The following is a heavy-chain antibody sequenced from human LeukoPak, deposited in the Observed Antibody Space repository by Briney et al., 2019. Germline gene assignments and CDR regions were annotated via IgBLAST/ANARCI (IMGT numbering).Heavy chain of an antibody. V-gene: IGHV4-59*08. CDR2: MHHSGKA. CDR1: GGSMIDHY. J-gene: IGHJ4*02. D-gene: IGHD6-19*01. CDR3: ARHNRPYSSGWSIVPH. Sequence: SETLSLTCTVSGGSMIDHYWSWVRQPPGKGLEWVGYMHHSGKANSNPSLKSRVTISVDTSKNQVSLKLSSVTAADTAVYYCARHNRPYSSGWSIVPHWGQGTLVTVSS.